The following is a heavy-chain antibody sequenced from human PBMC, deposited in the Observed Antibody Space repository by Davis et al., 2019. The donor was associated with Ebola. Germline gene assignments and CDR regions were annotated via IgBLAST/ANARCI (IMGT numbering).Heavy chain of an antibody. Sequence: PGGSLRLSCAASGFTFSSYAMSWVRQAPGKGLEWVSAISGSGGSTYYADSVKGRFTISRDNSKNTLYLQMNSLRAEDTAVYYCMVRGLARDGKVYYYGMDVWGQGTTVTVSS. V-gene: IGHV3-23*01. J-gene: IGHJ6*02. CDR2: ISGSGGST. CDR3: MVRGLARDGKVYYYGMDV. CDR1: GFTFSSYA. D-gene: IGHD3-10*01.